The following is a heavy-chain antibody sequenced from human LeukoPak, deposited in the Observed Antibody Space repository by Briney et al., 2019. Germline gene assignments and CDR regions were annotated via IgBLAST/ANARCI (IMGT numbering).Heavy chain of an antibody. J-gene: IGHJ4*02. CDR1: GFTFSSYE. D-gene: IGHD4-17*01. Sequence: GGSLRLSCAASGFTFSSYEMNWVRQAPGKGLEWVSYISSRGSTIYYADSVKGRFTISRDNAKNSLYLQMNSLRAEDTAVYYCAREHYGDYGLFDYWGQGTLVTVSS. CDR3: AREHYGDYGLFDY. CDR2: ISSRGSTI. V-gene: IGHV3-48*03.